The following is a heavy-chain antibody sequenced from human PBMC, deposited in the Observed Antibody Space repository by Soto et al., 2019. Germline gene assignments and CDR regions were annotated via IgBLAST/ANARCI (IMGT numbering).Heavy chain of an antibody. Sequence: QVQLMQSGAEVKKPGASVKVSCKASGNTFTNYYIHWVRQAPGQGLEWMGTVNPSGGHTTYSQNFLGSVTRTRDTSTSTLYMELTSLTSDDTAVYYCARGGHVVVVTAAFDYWGQGTLVTVSS. CDR2: VNPSGGHT. D-gene: IGHD2-21*02. CDR3: ARGGHVVVVTAAFDY. J-gene: IGHJ4*02. V-gene: IGHV1-46*01. CDR1: GNTFTNYY.